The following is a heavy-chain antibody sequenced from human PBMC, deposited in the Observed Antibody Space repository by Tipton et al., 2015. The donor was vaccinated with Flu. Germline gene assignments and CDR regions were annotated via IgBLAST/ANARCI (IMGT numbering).Heavy chain of an antibody. CDR2: INHSGST. Sequence: GLVKPSETLSLTCAVYGGSFSGYYWSWIRQPPGKGLEWIGEINHSGSTNYNPSLKSRVTISVDTSKNQFSLKLSSVTAADTAVYYCARGDRVVVVPAAMGFLYGMDVWGQGTTVTVSS. D-gene: IGHD2-2*01. V-gene: IGHV4-34*01. CDR1: GGSFSGYY. J-gene: IGHJ6*02. CDR3: ARGDRVVVVPAAMGFLYGMDV.